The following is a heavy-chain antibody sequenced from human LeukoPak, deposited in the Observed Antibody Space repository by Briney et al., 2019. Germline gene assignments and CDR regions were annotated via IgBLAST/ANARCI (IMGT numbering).Heavy chain of an antibody. CDR1: GFTFSSYG. D-gene: IGHD3-22*01. J-gene: IGHJ4*02. CDR2: ISGSGGST. Sequence: GGSLRLSCAASGFTFSSYGMSWVRQAPGKGLEWVSAISGSGGSTYYADSVKGRFTISRDNSKNTLYLQMNSLRAEDTAVYYCARVWSYYSRGQSVGYFDYWGQGTLVTVSS. V-gene: IGHV3-23*01. CDR3: ARVWSYYSRGQSVGYFDY.